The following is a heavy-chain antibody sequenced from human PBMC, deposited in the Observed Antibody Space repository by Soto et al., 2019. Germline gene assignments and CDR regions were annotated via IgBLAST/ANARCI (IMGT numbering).Heavy chain of an antibody. Sequence: QVQLLQSGAEVKKPGASVKVSCKASGYKFTTYGIPWVRQAPGQGLEWLGGISTYNGNTDYAQNLQDRVTMTTETSTSTAYLEVRSLTSDDTAVYFCARGLGTNGLDVWGQGTTVTVSS. CDR1: GYKFTTYG. CDR2: ISTYNGNT. J-gene: IGHJ6*02. V-gene: IGHV1-18*04. CDR3: ARGLGTNGLDV. D-gene: IGHD7-27*01.